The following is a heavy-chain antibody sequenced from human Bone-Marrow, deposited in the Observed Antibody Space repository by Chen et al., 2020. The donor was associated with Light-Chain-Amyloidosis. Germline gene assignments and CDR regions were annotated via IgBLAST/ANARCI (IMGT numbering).Heavy chain of an antibody. CDR2: ISWDGRST. V-gene: IGHV3-43*01. J-gene: IGHJ4*02. Sequence: EVQLVESGGVVVQPGGSLRPPCAASGFTFDDFTMHWVRQVPGKGLEWVSLISWDGRSTYHAASVKGRFTISRGNSKNSLYLQMNSLRTEDTALYYCVKDIEQYQLLFGLGYWGQGTLVTVSS. D-gene: IGHD2-2*01. CDR1: GFTFDDFT. CDR3: VKDIEQYQLLFGLGY.